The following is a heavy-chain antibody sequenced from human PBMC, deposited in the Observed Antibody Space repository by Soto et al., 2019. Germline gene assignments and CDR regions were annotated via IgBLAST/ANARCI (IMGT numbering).Heavy chain of an antibody. CDR1: GFTFDDYG. J-gene: IGHJ6*02. CDR3: ARDLVVRYYYDSSGYHYGMDV. D-gene: IGHD3-22*01. Sequence: GGSLRLSCAASGFTFDDYGMSWVRQAPGKGLEWVSGINWNGGSTGYADSVKGRITISRDNAKNSLYLQMNSLRAEDTALYYCARDLVVRYYYDSSGYHYGMDVWGQGTTVTVSS. CDR2: INWNGGST. V-gene: IGHV3-20*04.